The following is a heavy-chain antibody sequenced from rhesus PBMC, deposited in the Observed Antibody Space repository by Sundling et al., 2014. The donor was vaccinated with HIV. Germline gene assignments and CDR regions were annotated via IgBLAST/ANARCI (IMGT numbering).Heavy chain of an antibody. V-gene: IGHV4-99*01. J-gene: IGHJ4*01. Sequence: QVQLQESGPGLVKPSETLSLTCTVSGSSISTDYYWGWIRQPPGKGLEYIGYFSGSSGTVHYSPSLKNRVTISTDTSKSQLSLRLSSVTAADTAVYYCARNVAAGRVYWGQGVLVTVSS. CDR2: FSGSSGTV. CDR3: ARNVAAGRVY. D-gene: IGHD6-13*01. CDR1: GSSISTDYY.